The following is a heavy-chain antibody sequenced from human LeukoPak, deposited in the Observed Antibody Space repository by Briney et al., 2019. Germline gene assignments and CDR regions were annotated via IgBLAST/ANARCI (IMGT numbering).Heavy chain of an antibody. D-gene: IGHD1-26*01. CDR1: GFTFSSYW. CDR3: ATRVGAQSD. Sequence: GGSLRLSCAAPGFTFSSYWMHWVRQAPGKGLVWVSRISGDGTTTTYADAVKGRFTISRDNAKNTVSLQMNSLRAEDTAVYYCATRVGAQSDWGQGTLVTVSS. CDR2: ISGDGTTT. J-gene: IGHJ4*02. V-gene: IGHV3-74*01.